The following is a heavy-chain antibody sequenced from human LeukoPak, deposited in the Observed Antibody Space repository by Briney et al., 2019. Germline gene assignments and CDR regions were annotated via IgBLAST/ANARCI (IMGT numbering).Heavy chain of an antibody. CDR1: GGSVSSGSYY. CDR2: INHSGST. J-gene: IGHJ4*02. D-gene: IGHD6-19*01. Sequence: SETLSLTCTVSGGSVSSGSYYWSWIRQPPGKGLEWIGEINHSGSTNYNPSLKSRVTISVDTSKNQLSLKLSSVTAADTAVYYCARERRRQQWLVVGFDYWGQGTLVTVSS. V-gene: IGHV4-39*07. CDR3: ARERRRQQWLVVGFDY.